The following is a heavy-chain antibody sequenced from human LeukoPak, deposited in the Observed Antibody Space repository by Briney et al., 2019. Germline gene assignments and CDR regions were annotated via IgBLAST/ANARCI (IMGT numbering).Heavy chain of an antibody. J-gene: IGHJ4*02. CDR2: IYYSGST. CDR3: ARTDYREHFDY. CDR1: GGSISSSSYY. V-gene: IGHV4-39*07. Sequence: SETLSLTCTVSGGSISSSSYYWGWIRQPPGKGLEWIGSIYYSGSTYYNPSLKSRVTMSVDTSKNQFSLKLSSVTAADTAVYYCARTDYREHFDYWGQGTLVTVSS. D-gene: IGHD4-11*01.